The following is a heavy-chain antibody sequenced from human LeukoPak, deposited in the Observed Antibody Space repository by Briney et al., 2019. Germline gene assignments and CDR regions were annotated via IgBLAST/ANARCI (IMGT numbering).Heavy chain of an antibody. CDR1: GFTFSSSA. Sequence: GGSLRLSCAASGFTFSSSAMSWVRLAPGKGLEWVSGISGSDGSTYYADSVKGRFTISRDNSKNTLFLQMNSLRAEDTALYYCARVPTRFTIFGVVTWGQGTLVTVSS. V-gene: IGHV3-23*01. CDR3: ARVPTRFTIFGVVT. CDR2: ISGSDGST. D-gene: IGHD3-3*01. J-gene: IGHJ5*02.